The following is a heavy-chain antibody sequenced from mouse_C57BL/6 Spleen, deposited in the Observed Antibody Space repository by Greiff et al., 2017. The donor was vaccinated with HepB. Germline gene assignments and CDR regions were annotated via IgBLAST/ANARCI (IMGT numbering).Heavy chain of an antibody. Sequence: EVQLQQSGPELVKPGASVKISCKASGYSFTGYYMNWVKQSPEKSLEWIGEINPSTGGTTYNQKFKAKATLTVDKSSSTAYMQLKSLTSEDSAVYYCARQLGRGDYWGQGTSVTVSS. V-gene: IGHV1-42*01. J-gene: IGHJ4*01. CDR1: GYSFTGYY. CDR3: ARQLGRGDY. CDR2: INPSTGGT. D-gene: IGHD4-1*02.